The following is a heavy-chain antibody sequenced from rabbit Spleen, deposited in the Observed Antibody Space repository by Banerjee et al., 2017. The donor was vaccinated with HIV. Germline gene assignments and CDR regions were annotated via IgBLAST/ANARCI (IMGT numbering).Heavy chain of an antibody. D-gene: IGHD1-1*01. CDR1: GFTFSSSYY. CDR2: IYGGSGAST. CDR3: ARDDWSGVGYGL. Sequence: QSLEESGGGLVQPEGTLTLTCTASGFTFSSSYYMCWVRQAPGKGLEWIACIYGGSGASTAYASWAKGRFTISKTSSTTVTLQMTSLTAADTATYLCARDDWSGVGYGLWGPGTLVTVS. V-gene: IGHV1S40*01. J-gene: IGHJ4*01.